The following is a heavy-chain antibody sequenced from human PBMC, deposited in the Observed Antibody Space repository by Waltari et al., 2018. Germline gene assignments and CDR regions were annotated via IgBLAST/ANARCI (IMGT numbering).Heavy chain of an antibody. D-gene: IGHD3-22*01. V-gene: IGHV1-18*01. CDR3: ARGGGPRTVVALTFDL. CDR2: KSPYNGNA. CDR1: GYTFTNFG. Sequence: QVQLVQSGAEVKKPGASVKVSCKAAGYTFTNFGINWVRQARGHGLERREWKSPYNGNADDEQKLQGRVTMTTDTSTKTAYLELRSLRSDDTAVYYCARGGGPRTVVALTFDLWGQGTLVTVSS. J-gene: IGHJ4*02.